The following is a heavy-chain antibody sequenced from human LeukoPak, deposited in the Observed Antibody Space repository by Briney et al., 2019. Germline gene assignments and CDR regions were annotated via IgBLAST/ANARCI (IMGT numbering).Heavy chain of an antibody. V-gene: IGHV1-69*05. J-gene: IGHJ5*02. CDR1: GGTFSSYA. CDR2: IIPIFGTA. D-gene: IGHD2-2*01. CDR3: AHGSVVPAANNWFDP. Sequence: GASVKVSCKASGGTFSSYAISWVRQAPGQGLEWMGGIIPIFGTANYAQKFQGRVTITTDESTSTAYMELSSLRSEDTAVYYCAHGSVVPAANNWFDPWGQGTLVTVSS.